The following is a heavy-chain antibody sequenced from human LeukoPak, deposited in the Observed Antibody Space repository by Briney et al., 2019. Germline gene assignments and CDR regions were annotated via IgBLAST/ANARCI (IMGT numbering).Heavy chain of an antibody. Sequence: GGSLRLSCGASGFTFRDYTMNWVRQAPGGGLGWVSSLTSSSNYIYDADSRFTISRDNAKNSLYLQMNSLRAEDTAVYYCARDPTYYSDTKYGHYFDKWGQGTLVTVSS. CDR2: LTSSSNYI. CDR1: GFTFRDYT. J-gene: IGHJ4*02. V-gene: IGHV3-21*01. CDR3: ARDPTYYSDTKYGHYFDK. D-gene: IGHD3-22*01.